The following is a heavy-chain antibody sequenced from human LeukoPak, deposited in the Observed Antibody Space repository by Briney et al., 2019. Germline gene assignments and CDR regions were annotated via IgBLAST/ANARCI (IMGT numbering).Heavy chain of an antibody. D-gene: IGHD3-22*01. V-gene: IGHV4-34*01. CDR1: GGSFSGYY. Sequence: SETLSLTCAVYGGSFSGYYWSWIRQPPGKGLEWIGEINHSGSTNYNPSLKSRVTISVDTSKNQFSLKLSSVTAADTAVYYCARVGRYYDSSGPYDAFDIWGQGTMVTVSS. J-gene: IGHJ3*02. CDR2: INHSGST. CDR3: ARVGRYYDSSGPYDAFDI.